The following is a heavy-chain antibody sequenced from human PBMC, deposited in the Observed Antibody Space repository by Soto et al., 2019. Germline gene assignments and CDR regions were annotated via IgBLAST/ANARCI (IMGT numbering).Heavy chain of an antibody. D-gene: IGHD2-21*01. J-gene: IGHJ4*02. CDR1: GFTFSKYA. Sequence: GGSLRLSCAASGFTFSKYAMTWARQAPGKGLEWVSAISYNGGGTYYVDSVKGRFTISRDNSNTLYLQMNSLRAEDTAVYYCTKGGAANCGDECLSRLFHSWGQGALVTVSS. CDR2: ISYNGGGT. CDR3: TKGGAANCGDECLSRLFHS. V-gene: IGHV3-23*01.